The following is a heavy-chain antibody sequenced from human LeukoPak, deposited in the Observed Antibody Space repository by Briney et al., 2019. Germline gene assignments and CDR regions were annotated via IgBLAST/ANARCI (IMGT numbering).Heavy chain of an antibody. D-gene: IGHD4-11*01. V-gene: IGHV5-51*01. CDR3: ARHSTARHPFDY. Sequence: GGSLKISCKASGYSFTSYWIGWVRQMPGKGLEWMGIIYPGDSDTRYSASVQGQVTISAHKSISTAYLQWSSLRASDTAMYYCARHSTARHPFDYWGQGTLVTVSS. CDR1: GYSFTSYW. J-gene: IGHJ4*02. CDR2: IYPGDSDT.